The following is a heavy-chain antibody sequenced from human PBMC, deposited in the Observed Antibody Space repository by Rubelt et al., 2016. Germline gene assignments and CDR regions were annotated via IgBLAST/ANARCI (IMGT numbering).Heavy chain of an antibody. CDR1: GFTFSSYW. D-gene: IGHD1-14*01. V-gene: IGHV3-7*03. CDR2: IKQVGSEK. Sequence: EVQLVESGGGLVQPGGSLRLSCAASGFTFSSYWMSWVRQAPGNGLEWVANIKQVGSEKYYVDSVKGRVTISREKAKNSLYLQMNSLRAEDTAVYYCARDGTGDAFDIWGQGTMVTVSS. J-gene: IGHJ3*02. CDR3: ARDGTGDAFDI.